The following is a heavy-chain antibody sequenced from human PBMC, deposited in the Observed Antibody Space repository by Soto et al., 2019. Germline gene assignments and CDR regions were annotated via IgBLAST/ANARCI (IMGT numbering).Heavy chain of an antibody. CDR2: ISGSGGST. Sequence: LRLSCAASGFTFSSYAMSWVRQAPGKGLEWVSAISGSGGSTYYADSVKGRFTISRDNSKNTLYLQMNSLRAEDTAVYYCAKSLITMIVVVIPPFDYWGQGTLVPSPQ. V-gene: IGHV3-23*01. J-gene: IGHJ4*02. D-gene: IGHD3-22*01. CDR1: GFTFSSYA. CDR3: AKSLITMIVVVIPPFDY.